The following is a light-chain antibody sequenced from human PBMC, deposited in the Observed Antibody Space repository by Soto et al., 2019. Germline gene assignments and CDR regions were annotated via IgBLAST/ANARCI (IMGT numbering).Light chain of an antibody. Sequence: DIQMTQSPSSLSASVGDRVTITCQASQDISNFLNWYQQKPGKAPKLLIYDASSVQSGVPSRFSGGGSGTEFTLTISSLQPDDCATYYCQQYHGSSGTFGQGTKVDIK. V-gene: IGKV1-5*01. J-gene: IGKJ1*01. CDR3: QQYHGSSGT. CDR1: QDISNF. CDR2: DAS.